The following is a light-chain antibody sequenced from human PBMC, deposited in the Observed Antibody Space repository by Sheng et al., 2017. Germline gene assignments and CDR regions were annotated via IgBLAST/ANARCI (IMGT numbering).Light chain of an antibody. CDR2: GAS. CDR3: QQYGSSPT. Sequence: EVVLTQSPATLSLSPGERATLSCRASQSVNSYLAWYQQKPGQAPRLLIYGASSRATGIPDRFSGSGSGTYFTLSISRLEPEDSAVYYCQQYGSSPTFGQGTRLEIK. V-gene: IGKV3-20*01. J-gene: IGKJ5*01. CDR1: QSVNSY.